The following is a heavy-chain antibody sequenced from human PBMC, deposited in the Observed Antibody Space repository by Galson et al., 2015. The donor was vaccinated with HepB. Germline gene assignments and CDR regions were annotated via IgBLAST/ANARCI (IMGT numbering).Heavy chain of an antibody. CDR2: ISSSSSYI. CDR1: GFTFSSYS. D-gene: IGHD1-26*01. Sequence: SLRLSCAASGFTFSSYSMNWVRQAPGKGLEWVSSISSSSSYIYYADSVKGRFTISRDNAKNSLYLQMNSLRAEDTAVYYCARGGGSSYKGFAFDIWGQGTMVTVSS. V-gene: IGHV3-21*01. J-gene: IGHJ3*02. CDR3: ARGGGSSYKGFAFDI.